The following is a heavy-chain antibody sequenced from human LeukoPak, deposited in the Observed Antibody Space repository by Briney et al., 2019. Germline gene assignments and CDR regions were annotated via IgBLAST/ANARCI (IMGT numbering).Heavy chain of an antibody. V-gene: IGHV3-30-3*01. J-gene: IGHJ4*02. D-gene: IGHD3-3*01. CDR3: ARAGSGYDFWSGYFPIPTDY. Sequence: GGSLRLSCAASGFTFSSYAMHWVRQAPGKGLEWVAVISYDGSNKYYADSVKGRFTISRDNSKNTLYLQMNSLRAEDTAVYYCARAGSGYDFWSGYFPIPTDYWGQGTLVTVSS. CDR1: GFTFSSYA. CDR2: ISYDGSNK.